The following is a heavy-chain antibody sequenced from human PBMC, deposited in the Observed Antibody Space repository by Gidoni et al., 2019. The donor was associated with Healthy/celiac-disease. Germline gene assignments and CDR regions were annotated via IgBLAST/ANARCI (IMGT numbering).Heavy chain of an antibody. J-gene: IGHJ4*02. V-gene: IGHV1-46*01. D-gene: IGHD3-9*01. CDR3: ASQGATYYDILTGYRGLDY. CDR1: GYTFTSYY. CDR2: INPSGGST. Sequence: QVQLVQSGAEVKKPGASVKVSCKASGYTFTSYYMHWVRQAPGQGLEWMGIINPSGGSTSYAQKFQGRVNMTRDTSTSTVYMELSSLRSEDTAVYYCASQGATYYDILTGYRGLDYWGQGTLVTVSS.